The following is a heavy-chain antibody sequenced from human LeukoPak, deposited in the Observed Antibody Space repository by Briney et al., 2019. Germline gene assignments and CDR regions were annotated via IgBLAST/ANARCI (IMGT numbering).Heavy chain of an antibody. CDR3: ARGGNTSGHYYFEYFHH. Sequence: GSLRLSCAASGFTLSSYSMNWVRQAPGKGLEWIGSIYHSGSTYYNPSLKSRVTILVDTSKNHFSLKLSSVTAADTAVYYCARGGNTSGHYYFEYFHHWGQGTRFAVSS. D-gene: IGHD3-22*01. CDR2: IYHSGST. J-gene: IGHJ1*01. CDR1: GFTLSSYS. V-gene: IGHV4-38-2*01.